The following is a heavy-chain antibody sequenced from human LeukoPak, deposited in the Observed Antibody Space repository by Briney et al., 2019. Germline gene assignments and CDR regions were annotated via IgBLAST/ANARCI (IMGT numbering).Heavy chain of an antibody. V-gene: IGHV3-30*03. CDR3: VTPIYGGNSRGVTDY. CDR2: ISYDGSKK. J-gene: IGHJ4*02. D-gene: IGHD4-23*01. CDR1: GFTFSSYD. Sequence: GRSLRLSCAASGFTFSSYDMHWVRQAPGKGPEWVAVISYDGSKKYYADSVKGRFTISRDNSKNTLYLQMNSLRAEDTAVYYCVTPIYGGNSRGVTDYWGQGTLVTVSS.